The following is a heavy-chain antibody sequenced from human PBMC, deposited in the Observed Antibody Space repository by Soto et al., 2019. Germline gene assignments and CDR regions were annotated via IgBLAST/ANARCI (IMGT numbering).Heavy chain of an antibody. CDR3: ARDPTSPEYRYSGRFRDNTFDS. V-gene: IGHV3-30-3*01. Sequence: QVQLVESGGGVVQPGKSLRLSCAASGFTFGSYALHWVRQAPGKGLEWVAVMSYDGSNEYADSVKGRFTISRDNFKNTLYLQMSSLRTDDTAVYYCARDPTSPEYRYSGRFRDNTFDSWGQGTLVTVSS. J-gene: IGHJ5*01. D-gene: IGHD1-26*01. CDR2: MSYDGSNE. CDR1: GFTFGSYA.